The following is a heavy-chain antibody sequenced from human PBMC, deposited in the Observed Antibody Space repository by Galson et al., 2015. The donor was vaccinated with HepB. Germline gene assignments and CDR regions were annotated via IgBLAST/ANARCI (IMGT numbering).Heavy chain of an antibody. CDR2: IYYSGST. Sequence: ETLSLTCTVSGGSISSGGYYWSWIRQPPGKGLEWIGSIYYSGSTYYNPSLKSRVTISVDTSKNQFSLKLSSVTAADTAVYYCARRDRYRIYFQHWGQGTLVTVSS. J-gene: IGHJ1*01. D-gene: IGHD1-26*01. CDR3: ARRDRYRIYFQH. CDR1: GGSISSGGYY. V-gene: IGHV4-39*01.